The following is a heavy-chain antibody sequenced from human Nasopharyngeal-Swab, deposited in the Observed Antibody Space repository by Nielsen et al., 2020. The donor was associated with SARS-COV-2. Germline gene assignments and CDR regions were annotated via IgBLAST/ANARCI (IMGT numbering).Heavy chain of an antibody. CDR1: GFTFSSYS. CDR2: IGSSSTYI. D-gene: IGHD3-16*01. J-gene: IGHJ3*02. CDR3: ARESLAAFDI. V-gene: IGHV3-21*01. Sequence: GGSLRLSCAASGFTFSSYSMNWVRQAPGKGLEWVSSIGSSSTYIYYADSVKGRFTISRDNAKNSLYLQMNSLRAEDTAEYYCARESLAAFDIWGQGTMVTVSS.